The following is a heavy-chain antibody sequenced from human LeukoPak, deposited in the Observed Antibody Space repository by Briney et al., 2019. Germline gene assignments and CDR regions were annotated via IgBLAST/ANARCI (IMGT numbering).Heavy chain of an antibody. CDR3: AKERGSGSYYDYYYYMNV. V-gene: IGHV3-23*01. J-gene: IGHJ6*03. D-gene: IGHD3-10*01. Sequence: VGSLRLSCAASGFTFSTSAMSWVRQAPGHGLKGVSAISGSGGSTYYADSVTGRFTISRDNTKTTMYLQMNSLRADDTAVYYCAKERGSGSYYDYYYYMNVWGKGTTVTVSS. CDR2: ISGSGGST. CDR1: GFTFSTSA.